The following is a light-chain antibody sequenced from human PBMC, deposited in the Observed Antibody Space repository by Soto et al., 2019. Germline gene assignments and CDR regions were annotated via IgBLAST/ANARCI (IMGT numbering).Light chain of an antibody. Sequence: EIVMTQSPPTLSVSPGERVTLSCRASQSVSRNLAWYQQKPGQSPRLLIYGASTRATGIPARFSGSGSGTEFTLTISSLMSEDSAIYYCQQKNIWPLTFGGGTKVEI. V-gene: IGKV3-15*01. J-gene: IGKJ4*02. CDR3: QQKNIWPLT. CDR2: GAS. CDR1: QSVSRN.